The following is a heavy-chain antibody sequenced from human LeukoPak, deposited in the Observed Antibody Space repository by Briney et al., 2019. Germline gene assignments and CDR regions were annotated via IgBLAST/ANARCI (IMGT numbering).Heavy chain of an antibody. Sequence: GGSLRFSCEVFGYLFNAFWITWMRQLPGKGLEWMGKIDPIDLSTEYSPSSQGHVTMSVDESVSTAYLQWSSLKASDTAMYYCARVRGAGTYQADYWGQGTQVIVSS. CDR2: IDPIDLST. CDR3: ARVRGAGTYQADY. D-gene: IGHD3-10*01. CDR1: GYLFNAFW. J-gene: IGHJ4*02. V-gene: IGHV5-10-1*01.